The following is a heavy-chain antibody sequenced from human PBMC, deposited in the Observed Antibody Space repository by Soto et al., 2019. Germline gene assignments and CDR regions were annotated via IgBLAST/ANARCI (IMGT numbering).Heavy chain of an antibody. CDR3: AREGGMGSGSYDYSTLNYYYMDV. D-gene: IGHD3-10*01. J-gene: IGHJ6*03. Sequence: GASVKVSCKASGYTFTSYDINWVRQATGQGLEWMGWMNPNSGNTGYAQKFQGRVTMTRNTSISTAYMELSSLRSEDTAVYYCAREGGMGSGSYDYSTLNYYYMDVWGKGATVTVSS. V-gene: IGHV1-8*01. CDR1: GYTFTSYD. CDR2: MNPNSGNT.